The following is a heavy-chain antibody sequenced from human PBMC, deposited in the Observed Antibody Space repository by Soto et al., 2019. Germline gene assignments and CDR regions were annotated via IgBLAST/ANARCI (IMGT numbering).Heavy chain of an antibody. CDR2: IDPSDSQT. J-gene: IGHJ4*02. Sequence: GESLKISCKGSGYSFAGYWITWVRQKPGKGLEWMGRIDPSDSQTYYSPSFRGHVTISVTKSIITVFLQWSSLRASDTAMYYCARQIYDSDTGPNFQYYFDSWGQGTPVTVSS. CDR1: GYSFAGYW. V-gene: IGHV5-10-1*01. D-gene: IGHD3-22*01. CDR3: ARQIYDSDTGPNFQYYFDS.